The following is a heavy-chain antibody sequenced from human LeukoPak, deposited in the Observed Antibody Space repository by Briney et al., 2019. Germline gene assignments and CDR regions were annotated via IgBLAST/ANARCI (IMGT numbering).Heavy chain of an antibody. CDR1: GYTFTSYG. CDR3: ARQHSSGYYSPHYYYGMDV. CDR2: INPSGGST. J-gene: IGHJ6*02. D-gene: IGHD3-22*01. V-gene: IGHV1-46*01. Sequence: ASVKVSCKASGYTFTSYGISWVRQAPGQGLEWMGIINPSGGSTRYAQKFQGRVTMTRDTSTSTVYMELSSLRSEDTAVYYCARQHSSGYYSPHYYYGMDVWGQGTTVTVSS.